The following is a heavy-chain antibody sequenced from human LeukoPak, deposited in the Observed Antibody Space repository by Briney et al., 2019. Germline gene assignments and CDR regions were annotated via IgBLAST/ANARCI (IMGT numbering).Heavy chain of an antibody. V-gene: IGHV5-51*01. CDR3: ARLIAAAGLTYAFDI. CDR2: YPGDSDT. Sequence: YPGDSDTRYSPSFQGQVTISADKSISTAYLQWSSLKASDTAMYYCARLIAAAGLTYAFDIWGQGTMITVSS. J-gene: IGHJ3*02. D-gene: IGHD6-13*01.